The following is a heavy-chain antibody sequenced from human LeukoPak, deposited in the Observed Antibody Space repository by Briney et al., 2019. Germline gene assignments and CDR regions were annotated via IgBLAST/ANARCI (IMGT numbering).Heavy chain of an antibody. CDR1: GGSFSGYY. CDR3: ARRPVRGVIGLDY. D-gene: IGHD3-10*01. V-gene: IGHV4-34*01. CDR2: INHSGST. J-gene: IGHJ4*02. Sequence: SETLSLTCAVYGGSFSGYYWSWIRQPPGKGLEWIGEINHSGSTNYNPSLKSRVTISVDTSKNQFSLKLGSVTAADTAVYYCARRPVRGVIGLDYWGQGTLVTVSS.